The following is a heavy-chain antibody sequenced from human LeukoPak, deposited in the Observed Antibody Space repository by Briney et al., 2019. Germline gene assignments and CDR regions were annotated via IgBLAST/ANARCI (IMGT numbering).Heavy chain of an antibody. CDR3: AKDRDSSWFQGKDMDV. J-gene: IGHJ6*03. CDR1: GFIFSSYG. D-gene: IGHD6-13*01. Sequence: GGSLRLSCAASGFIFSSYGMHWVRQAPGKGLEWVAFIRYDGSKKYYADSVKGRFTISRDNSKNTLYLQMNSLRAEDTAVYYCAKDRDSSWFQGKDMDVWGKGTTVTISS. CDR2: IRYDGSKK. V-gene: IGHV3-30*02.